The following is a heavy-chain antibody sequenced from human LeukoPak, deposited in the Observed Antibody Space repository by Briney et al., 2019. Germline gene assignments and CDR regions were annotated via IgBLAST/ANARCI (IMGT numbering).Heavy chain of an antibody. D-gene: IGHD6-13*01. CDR3: ATSILPLAAADPEGYSYYGRDV. CDR2: IYYSGST. J-gene: IGHJ6*02. CDR1: GGSISSYY. V-gene: IGHV4-59*01. Sequence: PSETLSLTCTVSGGSISSYYWSWIRQPPGKGLEWIGYIYYSGSTNYNPSLKSRVTISVDTSKNQFSLKLSSVTAADTAVYYCATSILPLAAADPEGYSYYGRDVWGQGPRSPSP.